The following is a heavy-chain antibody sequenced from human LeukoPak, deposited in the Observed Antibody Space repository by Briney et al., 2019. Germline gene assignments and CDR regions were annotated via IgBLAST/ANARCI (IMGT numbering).Heavy chain of an antibody. CDR3: ARDGGRAYSSGSNDY. D-gene: IGHD6-19*01. Sequence: GGSLRLSRAASGFTFSSYSMNWVRQAPGKGLEWVSSISSSSSYIYYADSVKGRFTISRDNAKNSLYLQMNSLRAEDTAVYYCARDGGRAYSSGSNDYWGQGTLVTVSS. J-gene: IGHJ4*02. CDR1: GFTFSSYS. CDR2: ISSSSSYI. V-gene: IGHV3-21*01.